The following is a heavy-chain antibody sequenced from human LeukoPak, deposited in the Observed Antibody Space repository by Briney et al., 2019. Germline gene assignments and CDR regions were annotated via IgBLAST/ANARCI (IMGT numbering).Heavy chain of an antibody. CDR3: ARPHYYDSSVVDY. D-gene: IGHD3-22*01. Sequence: RGSLRLSCAASGFTVSSNYMSWVRQAPGKGLEWVSVIYSGGSTYYADSVKGRFTISRDNSKNTLYLQMNSLRAEDTAVYYCARPHYYDSSVVDYWGQGTLVTVSS. CDR1: GFTVSSNY. J-gene: IGHJ4*02. CDR2: IYSGGST. V-gene: IGHV3-53*01.